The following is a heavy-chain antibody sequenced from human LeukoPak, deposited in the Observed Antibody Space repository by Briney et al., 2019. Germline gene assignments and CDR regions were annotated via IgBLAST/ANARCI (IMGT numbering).Heavy chain of an antibody. D-gene: IGHD3-10*01. CDR3: ARAWREVHYYGSGSHYPPGLVYFNS. V-gene: IGHV3-30-3*01. CDR2: ISYDGSEK. J-gene: IGHJ4*02. CDR1: GFTFSNYA. Sequence: GGSLRLSCAASGFTFSNYAMHWVRQAPGKGLEGLEWVADISYDGSEKYYADSVRGRFTISRDNSKNTLYLQMNNLRAEDTAVYYCARAWREVHYYGSGSHYPPGLVYFNSWGQGTLVTVSA.